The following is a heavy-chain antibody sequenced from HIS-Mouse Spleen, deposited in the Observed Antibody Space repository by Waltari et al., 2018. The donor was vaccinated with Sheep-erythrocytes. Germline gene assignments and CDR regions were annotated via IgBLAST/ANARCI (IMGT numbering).Heavy chain of an antibody. CDR3: ARVAAVTTYYFDY. CDR2: ISRSSSYI. J-gene: IGHJ4*02. Sequence: EVQLVESGGGLVKPGGSLRLSCAASGFTFSSYSMNWVRKAPGRGLGWVSSISRSSSYIDYADSVKGRFTISRDNAKNSLYLQMNSLRAEDTAVYYCARVAAVTTYYFDYWGQGTLVTVSS. V-gene: IGHV3-21*01. CDR1: GFTFSSYS. D-gene: IGHD4-17*01.